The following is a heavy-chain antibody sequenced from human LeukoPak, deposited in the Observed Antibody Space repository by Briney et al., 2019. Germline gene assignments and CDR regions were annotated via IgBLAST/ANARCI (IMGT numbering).Heavy chain of an antibody. CDR3: ANGDKKRITMVRGVMQPFDY. Sequence: GGSLRLSCAASGFTFSTYGMHWVRQAPGKGLEWVAVISYDGSNKYYADSVKGRFTVSRDNSENTLYLQMNSLRAEDTAVYYCANGDKKRITMVRGVMQPFDYWGQGTLVTVSS. CDR1: GFTFSTYG. CDR2: ISYDGSNK. J-gene: IGHJ4*02. D-gene: IGHD3-10*01. V-gene: IGHV3-30*18.